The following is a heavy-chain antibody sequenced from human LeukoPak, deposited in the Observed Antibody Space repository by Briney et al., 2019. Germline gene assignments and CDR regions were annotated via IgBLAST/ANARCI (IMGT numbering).Heavy chain of an antibody. CDR2: IYSSGSA. CDR3: ARHRDYYDT. J-gene: IGHJ4*01. CDR1: GASINNNV. Sequence: SETLSLTCTVSGASINNNVWTWVRQPPGKGLEWICDIYSSGSANYNPSLKSRVIISGDTSKNQISLNLTSVTAADTAVYFCARHRDYYDTWGHGTLVTVSS. V-gene: IGHV4-59*08. D-gene: IGHD3-22*01.